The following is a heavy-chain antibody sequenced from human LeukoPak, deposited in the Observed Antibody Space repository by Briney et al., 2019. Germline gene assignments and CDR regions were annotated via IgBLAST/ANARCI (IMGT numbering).Heavy chain of an antibody. CDR3: AREIPSNWNDAFDY. CDR2: INPNSGGT. V-gene: IGHV1-2*02. D-gene: IGHD1-20*01. CDR1: GYTFTGYY. Sequence: ASVKVSCKASGYTFTGYYMHWVRQAPGQGLEWMGWINPNSGGTNYAQKFQGRVTMTRDTSISTAYMEVSRLQSGDTAIYYCAREIPSNWNDAFDYWGQGTLVTVSS. J-gene: IGHJ4*02.